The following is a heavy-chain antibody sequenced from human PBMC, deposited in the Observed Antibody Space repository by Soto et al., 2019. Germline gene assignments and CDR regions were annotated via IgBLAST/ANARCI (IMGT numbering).Heavy chain of an antibody. CDR3: AHRTFLEWLSPFDY. V-gene: IGHV2-5*01. CDR2: IYWNDDK. J-gene: IGHJ4*02. Sequence: QITLKESGPTLVKPTQTLTLTCTFSGFSLSTSGVGVGWIRQPPGKALEWLALIYWNDDKRYSPSLKSRLTITKDTSKNQVVLTMTNMDPVDTATYYCAHRTFLEWLSPFDYWGQGTLVTVSS. CDR1: GFSLSTSGVG. D-gene: IGHD3-3*01.